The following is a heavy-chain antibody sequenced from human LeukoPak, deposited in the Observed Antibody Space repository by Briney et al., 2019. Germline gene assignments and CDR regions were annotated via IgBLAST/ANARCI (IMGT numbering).Heavy chain of an antibody. J-gene: IGHJ4*02. D-gene: IGHD2-2*01. V-gene: IGHV1-18*01. CDR3: ARLIGYCSSTSCYHPEGYYFDY. CDR1: GYTFTSYG. CDR2: ISAYNGNT. Sequence: ASVKVSCKASGYTFTSYGISWVRRAPGQGLEWMGWISAYNGNTNYAQKVQGRVTMTTDSSTSTAYMELRSLRSDDTAVYYCARLIGYCSSTSCYHPEGYYFDYWGQGTLVTVSS.